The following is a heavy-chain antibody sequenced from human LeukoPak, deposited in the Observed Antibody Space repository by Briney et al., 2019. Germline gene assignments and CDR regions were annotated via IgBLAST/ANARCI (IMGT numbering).Heavy chain of an antibody. CDR3: ARSRSGYYEDY. V-gene: IGHV3-23*01. CDR1: GFTFGSYA. Sequence: PGGSLRLSCAASGFTFGSYAMSWVRQAPGKGLEWVSDINGSGGSTYYTDSVKGRFTISRDNAKNSLSLQVNSLSAEDTAVYYCARSRSGYYEDYWGQGTLVTVSS. D-gene: IGHD3-22*01. J-gene: IGHJ4*02. CDR2: INGSGGST.